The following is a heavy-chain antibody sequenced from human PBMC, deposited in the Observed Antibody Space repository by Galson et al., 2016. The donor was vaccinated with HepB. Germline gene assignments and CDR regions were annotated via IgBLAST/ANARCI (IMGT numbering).Heavy chain of an antibody. CDR3: ARDWDYYGSKTYYNVISRRGYFDP. CDR2: ISGNGGSA. CDR1: GFTFSTYA. J-gene: IGHJ5*02. D-gene: IGHD3-10*01. Sequence: SLRLSCAASGFTFSTYALGWVRQAPGKGLEWVSSISGNGGSAYYADSVQGRFTISRDNSKNTLVLQMTSLTADDAAVYHCARDWDYYGSKTYYNVISRRGYFDPWGQGTLVTVSS. V-gene: IGHV3-23*01.